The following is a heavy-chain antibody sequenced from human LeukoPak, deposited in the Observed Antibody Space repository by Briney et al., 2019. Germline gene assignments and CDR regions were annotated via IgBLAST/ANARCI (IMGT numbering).Heavy chain of an antibody. Sequence: ASVKVSCKASGYTFTGYYMHWVRQAPGQGLEWMGWINPNSGGTNYAQKFQGRVTMTRDTSISTAYMELSRLRSDDTAVYYCARDLSMVRGPRDYWGQGTLVTVSS. V-gene: IGHV1-2*02. CDR2: INPNSGGT. D-gene: IGHD3-10*01. CDR1: GYTFTGYY. CDR3: ARDLSMVRGPRDY. J-gene: IGHJ4*02.